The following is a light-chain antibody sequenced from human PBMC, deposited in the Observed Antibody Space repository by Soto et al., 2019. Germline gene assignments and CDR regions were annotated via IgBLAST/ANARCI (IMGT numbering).Light chain of an antibody. CDR2: DAS. J-gene: IGKJ2*01. CDR1: QSVSSY. V-gene: IGKV3-15*01. CDR3: QQYSNWPPLYT. Sequence: EIVMTQSPATLSVSPGERATLSCWASQSVSSYLAWYQQKPGLPPRLLIYDASTRATGTPDRFSGSGSGTDFTLTISSLQSADFAVYYCQQYSNWPPLYTFGRGTKLEIK.